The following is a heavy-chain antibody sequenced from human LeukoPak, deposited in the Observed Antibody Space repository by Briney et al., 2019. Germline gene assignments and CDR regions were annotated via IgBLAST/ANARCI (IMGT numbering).Heavy chain of an antibody. J-gene: IGHJ6*02. Sequence: GGSLRLSCAASGFTFNNYWMTWVRQAPGKGLEWVANIKQDGSEKYYVDSVKGRFTISRDNAKNSLYLQMNSLRVEDTAVYYCARAGLDVWGQGTTVTVSS. V-gene: IGHV3-7*01. CDR3: ARAGLDV. CDR1: GFTFNNYW. CDR2: IKQDGSEK.